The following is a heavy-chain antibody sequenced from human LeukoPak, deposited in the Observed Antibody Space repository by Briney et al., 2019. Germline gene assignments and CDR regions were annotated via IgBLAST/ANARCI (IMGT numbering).Heavy chain of an antibody. CDR2: INPSGDNT. Sequence: ASVKVSCKASGYTFTNNFMHWERQAPGQGLEWIGIINPSGDNTWYAQKFQGRVTMTRDMATSTDYLEVSSLRSEDTAVYYCARDNSLRDTAWWFGPWGQGTLVTVSS. CDR1: GYTFTNNF. D-gene: IGHD5-24*01. V-gene: IGHV1-46*01. CDR3: ARDNSLRDTAWWFGP. J-gene: IGHJ5*02.